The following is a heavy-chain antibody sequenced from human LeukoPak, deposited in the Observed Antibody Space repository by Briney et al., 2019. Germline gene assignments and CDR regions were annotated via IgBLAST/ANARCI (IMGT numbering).Heavy chain of an antibody. CDR3: ARRAGAYSHPYDY. CDR2: ISYDGSNK. V-gene: IGHV3-30*03. D-gene: IGHD4/OR15-4a*01. Sequence: GGSLRLSCAASGFTFSSYGMHWVRQAPGKGVEWVAVISYDGSNKYYADSVKGRFTISRDNSKNTLYLQMNSLRAEDTAVYYCARRAGAYSHPYDYWGQGTLVTVSS. J-gene: IGHJ4*02. CDR1: GFTFSSYG.